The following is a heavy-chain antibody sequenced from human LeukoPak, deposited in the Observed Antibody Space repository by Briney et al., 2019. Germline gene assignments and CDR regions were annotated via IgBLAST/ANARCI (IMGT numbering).Heavy chain of an antibody. V-gene: IGHV3-21*01. CDR3: ARSAPAAAGTGPMDV. D-gene: IGHD6-13*01. J-gene: IGHJ6*03. Sequence: PGGSLRLSCAAPGFTFSSYSMSWVRQAPGKGLEWVSSISSSSSSTNYADSVQGRFTISRDNARNSLYLQMNSLRAEDTTVYYCARSAPAAAGTGPMDVWGKGTTVTVSS. CDR2: ISSSSSST. CDR1: GFTFSSYS.